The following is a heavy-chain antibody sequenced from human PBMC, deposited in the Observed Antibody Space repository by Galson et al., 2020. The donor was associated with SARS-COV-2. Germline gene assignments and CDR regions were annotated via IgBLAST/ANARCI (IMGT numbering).Heavy chain of an antibody. J-gene: IGHJ4*02. V-gene: IGHV4-59*08. D-gene: IGHD3-22*01. CDR3: ARHGDYHSSGYDFDY. Sequence: SETLSLTCTVSGGSISGSYWSWIRQPPGKGLEWIAYIYYSGSTNYNPSLKCRVTISVDTSKNQFSLKLSSVTAADTAVYYCARHGDYHSSGYDFDYWGQGILVTVSS. CDR1: GGSISGSY. CDR2: IYYSGST.